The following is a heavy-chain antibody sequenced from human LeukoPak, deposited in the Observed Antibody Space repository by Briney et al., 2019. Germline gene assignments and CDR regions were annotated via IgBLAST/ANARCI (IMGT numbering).Heavy chain of an antibody. CDR1: VCTLNELY. Sequence: ASVNVSCKVSVCTLNELYMHWVRQAPGRGLEWMGGFDPENGETIYAQKFQGRVTMTEDTSTDTAYMELSSLRSEDTAVYYCARETGTSITMVRGPKGSAFAIWGQGTMVTVSS. D-gene: IGHD3-10*01. V-gene: IGHV1-24*01. J-gene: IGHJ3*02. CDR2: FDPENGET. CDR3: ARETGTSITMVRGPKGSAFAI.